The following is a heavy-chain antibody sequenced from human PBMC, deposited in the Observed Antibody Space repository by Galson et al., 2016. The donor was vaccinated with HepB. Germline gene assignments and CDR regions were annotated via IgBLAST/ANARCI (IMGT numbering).Heavy chain of an antibody. V-gene: IGHV3-21*01. Sequence: SLRLSCAASGFSFSTYSMNWVRQAPGKGLEWVSSISSSGSYKYYADSVQGRFTVSRDNTRKSLFLEINSLRAEDTAVYYCAGAQGLVTTEPVYWGQGTPVTGSS. D-gene: IGHD4-17*01. J-gene: IGHJ4*02. CDR3: AGAQGLVTTEPVY. CDR1: GFSFSTYS. CDR2: ISSSGSYK.